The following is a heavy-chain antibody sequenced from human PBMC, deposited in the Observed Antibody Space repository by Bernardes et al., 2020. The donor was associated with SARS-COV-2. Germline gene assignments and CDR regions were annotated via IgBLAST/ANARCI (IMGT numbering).Heavy chain of an antibody. CDR2: IKRNGGNT. CDR1: GFKFDDYG. D-gene: IGHD3-3*01. V-gene: IGHV3-20*04. J-gene: IGHJ4*02. Sequence: GGSLRLSCAASGFKFDDYGMSWVRQTPKKGLDWVSGIKRNGGNTAYADFVQGRFAISRDKAKNSLYLQMNSLSAEDTALYYCVRGFYDGPFDNWGQGTLVTVSS. CDR3: VRGFYDGPFDN.